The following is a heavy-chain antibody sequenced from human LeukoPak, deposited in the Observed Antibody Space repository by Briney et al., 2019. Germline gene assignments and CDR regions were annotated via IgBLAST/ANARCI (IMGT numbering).Heavy chain of an antibody. J-gene: IGHJ4*02. V-gene: IGHV3-23*01. Sequence: GGSLRLSCAASGFTSSSYAMSWVRQAPGKGLEWVSAISGSGGSTYYADSMKGRFTISRDNSKNTLYLQMNSLRAEDTAVYYCAKALYDSSTSCYLDYWGQGTLVTVSS. CDR2: ISGSGGST. CDR3: AKALYDSSTSCYLDY. CDR1: GFTSSSYA. D-gene: IGHD2-2*01.